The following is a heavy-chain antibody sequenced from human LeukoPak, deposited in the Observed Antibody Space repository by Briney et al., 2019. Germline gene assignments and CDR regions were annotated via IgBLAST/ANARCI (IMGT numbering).Heavy chain of an antibody. CDR2: ISSSSSYI. V-gene: IGHV3-21*01. CDR1: GFTFSSYS. CDR3: ARLVSGGLYYYYYYMDV. J-gene: IGHJ6*03. Sequence: PGGSLRLSCAASGFTFSSYSMNWVRQAPGKGLEWVSSISSSSSYIYYADSVKGRFTISRDNAKNSLYLQMNSLRAEDTAVYYCARLVSGGLYYYYYYMDVWGKGTTVTISS. D-gene: IGHD1-14*01.